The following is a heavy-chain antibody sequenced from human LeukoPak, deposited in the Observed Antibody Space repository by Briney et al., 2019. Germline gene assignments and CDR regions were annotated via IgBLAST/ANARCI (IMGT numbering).Heavy chain of an antibody. J-gene: IGHJ4*01. D-gene: IGHD3-22*01. CDR1: GFSFDDYA. CDR3: AKALGHDSSGYYYKGLCDY. CDR2: ISGDDVST. V-gene: IGHV3-43*02. Sequence: GGSLRLSCAASGFSFDDYAMHWVRQAPAKGLEWVSLISGDDVSTYYATSVKAPFTNSRDNSEDSLYLQMNRLRTDDTASYSCAKALGHDSSGYYYKGLCDYWGPRTLVTVSS.